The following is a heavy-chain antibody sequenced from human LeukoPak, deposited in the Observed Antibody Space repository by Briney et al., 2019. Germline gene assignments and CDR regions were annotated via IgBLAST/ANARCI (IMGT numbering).Heavy chain of an antibody. CDR1: GFTFSGSV. D-gene: IGHD3-10*01. Sequence: GGSLRLSCAGSGFTFSGSVVHWVRQASGKGLDYVGRIGRKEDNYATAFAASLKGRFTLSRDDSKNTAYLQMNSLKTEDTAVYYCAKDWNYGSGTWAHYWGQGTLITVSS. J-gene: IGHJ4*02. CDR2: IGRKEDNYAT. V-gene: IGHV3-73*01. CDR3: AKDWNYGSGTWAHY.